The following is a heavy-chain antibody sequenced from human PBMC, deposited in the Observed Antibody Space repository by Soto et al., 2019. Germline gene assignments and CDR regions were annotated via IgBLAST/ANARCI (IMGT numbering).Heavy chain of an antibody. D-gene: IGHD3-22*01. Sequence: SETLSLPCPVSGGSISSYYWSWIRQPPGKGLEWIGYIYYSGSTNYNPSLKSRVTISVDTSKNQFSLKLSSVTAADTAVYYCARAPGDSSGYYLFDYWGQGTPVTV. CDR3: ARAPGDSSGYYLFDY. CDR1: GGSISSYY. V-gene: IGHV4-59*01. CDR2: IYYSGST. J-gene: IGHJ4*02.